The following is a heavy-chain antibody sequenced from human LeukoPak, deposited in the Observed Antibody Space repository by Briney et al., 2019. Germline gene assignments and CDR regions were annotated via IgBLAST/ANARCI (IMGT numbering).Heavy chain of an antibody. J-gene: IGHJ4*02. Sequence: GGSLRLSCAASGFDFDDHAMHWVRQAPGKGLEWVSGFSWNGGSIGYADSVKGRFTISRDNAKKSLYLQMNSLRAEDTALYYCAKGGLGWLRFYFDYWGQGTLVTVSS. CDR1: GFDFDDHA. CDR2: FSWNGGSI. V-gene: IGHV3-9*01. D-gene: IGHD5-12*01. CDR3: AKGGLGWLRFYFDY.